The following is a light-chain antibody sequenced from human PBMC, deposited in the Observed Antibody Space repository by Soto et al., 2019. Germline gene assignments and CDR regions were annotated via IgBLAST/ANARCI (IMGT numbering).Light chain of an antibody. CDR3: SSYAIDITHV. Sequence: QSALTQPASVSGSPGQSITISCTGTSSDIGAYNYVSWYRQHPGEAPKLIIYEVTHRPSGISSRFSGSKSGNTASLTISGLQAEDEADYYCSSYAIDITHVFGGGTKLTVL. CDR2: EVT. V-gene: IGLV2-14*01. CDR1: SSDIGAYNY. J-gene: IGLJ3*02.